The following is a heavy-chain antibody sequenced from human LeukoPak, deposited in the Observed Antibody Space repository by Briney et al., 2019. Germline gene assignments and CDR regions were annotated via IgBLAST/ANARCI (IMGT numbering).Heavy chain of an antibody. D-gene: IGHD2-2*01. V-gene: IGHV1-8*03. Sequence: ASVKVSCKASGYTFTSYYIHWVRQATGQGLEWMGWMNPNSGNTGYAQKFQGRVTITRNTSISTAYMELSSLRSEDTAVYYCARAYCSSTSCYLNWFDPWGQGTLVTVSS. J-gene: IGHJ5*02. CDR2: MNPNSGNT. CDR1: GYTFTSYY. CDR3: ARAYCSSTSCYLNWFDP.